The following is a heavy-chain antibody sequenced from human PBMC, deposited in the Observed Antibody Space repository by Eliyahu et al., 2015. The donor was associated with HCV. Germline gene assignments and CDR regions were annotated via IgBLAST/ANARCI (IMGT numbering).Heavy chain of an antibody. V-gene: IGHV2-5*02. Sequence: QITLKESGPTLVKPTQTLTLTCTFSGFSLTTSGAGVGWIRQPPGRALEWLALMYWGDDKRYSPSLKSRFTITKDTSKNQVVLTMTNVDPVDTATYYCAHSDIYDSAAFDYWGQGTLVTVSS. D-gene: IGHD3-16*01. CDR3: AHSDIYDSAAFDY. CDR1: GFSLTTSGAG. J-gene: IGHJ4*02. CDR2: MYWGDDK.